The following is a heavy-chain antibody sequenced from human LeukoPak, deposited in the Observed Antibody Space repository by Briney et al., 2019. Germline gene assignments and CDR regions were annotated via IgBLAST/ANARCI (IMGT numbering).Heavy chain of an antibody. CDR2: INPSGGST. Sequence: GASVKVSCKASGYTFTSYYIHWVRQAPGQGLEWMGIINPSGGSTSYAQKFQGRVTMTRDTSTSTVYMELSSLRSEDTAVYYCAREGPPYYYDSSGYYYAGYYYYGMDVWGQGTTVTVAS. CDR3: AREGPPYYYDSSGYYYAGYYYYGMDV. CDR1: GYTFTSYY. J-gene: IGHJ6*02. V-gene: IGHV1-46*01. D-gene: IGHD3-22*01.